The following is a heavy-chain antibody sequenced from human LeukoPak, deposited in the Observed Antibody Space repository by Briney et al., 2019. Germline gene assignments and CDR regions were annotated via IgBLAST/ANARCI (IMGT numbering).Heavy chain of an antibody. Sequence: PWGSLRLSCAASGFTFSTYAMSWVRQAPGKGLEWVSAISGTGSSTYYADSVKGRFTISRDNSKNMLNLQMNSLRAEDTAVYYCAKGSFITMTAVLIDPFDYWGQGTLVTVSS. CDR3: AKGSFITMTAVLIDPFDY. J-gene: IGHJ4*02. CDR1: GFTFSTYA. V-gene: IGHV3-23*01. D-gene: IGHD3-22*01. CDR2: ISGTGSST.